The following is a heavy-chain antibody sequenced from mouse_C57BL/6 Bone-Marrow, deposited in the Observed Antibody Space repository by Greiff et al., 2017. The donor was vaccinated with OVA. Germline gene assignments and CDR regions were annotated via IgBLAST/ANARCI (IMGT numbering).Heavy chain of an antibody. J-gene: IGHJ4*01. V-gene: IGHV1-55*01. CDR3: ARSGGYYDAMDY. Sequence: VQLQQPGAELVKPGASVKMSCKASGYTFTSYWITWVKQRPGQGLEWIGDIYPGSGSTNYNEQFKSKATLTVDTSSSTAYMQLSSLTSEDSAVYYCARSGGYYDAMDYWGQGTSVTVSS. CDR1: GYTFTSYW. CDR2: IYPGSGST. D-gene: IGHD2-2*01.